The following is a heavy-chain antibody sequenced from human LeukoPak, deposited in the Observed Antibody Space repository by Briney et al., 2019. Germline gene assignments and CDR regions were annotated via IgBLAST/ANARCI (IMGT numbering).Heavy chain of an antibody. V-gene: IGHV5-51*01. J-gene: IGHJ4*02. D-gene: IGHD3-10*01. CDR2: IYPGDSDI. CDR3: ARYFGSGSVLVGLDY. Sequence: GGSLKISCKGSGYSFTSYWIAWVGPMPGKVLEWIGIIYPGDSDIRYSPSFQGKVTISADKSISTAYLEWSSLKASDTAMYYCARYFGSGSVLVGLDYWGQGTLVTVSS. CDR1: GYSFTSYW.